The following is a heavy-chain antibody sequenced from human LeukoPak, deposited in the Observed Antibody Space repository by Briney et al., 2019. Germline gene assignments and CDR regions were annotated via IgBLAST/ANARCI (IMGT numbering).Heavy chain of an antibody. V-gene: IGHV4-34*01. CDR2: INHSGST. D-gene: IGHD3-9*01. CDR3: VGILTGYPYYYYYYMDV. CDR1: GGSFSGYY. J-gene: IGHJ6*03. Sequence: SETLSLTCAVYGGSFSGYYWSWIRQPPGKGREWIGEINHSGSTNYNPSLKSRVTISVDTSKNQFSLKLSSVTAADTAVYYCVGILTGYPYYYYYYMDVWGKGTTVTVSS.